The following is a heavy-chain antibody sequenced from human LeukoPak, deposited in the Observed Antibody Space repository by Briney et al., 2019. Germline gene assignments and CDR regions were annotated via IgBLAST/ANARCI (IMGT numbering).Heavy chain of an antibody. Sequence: SQTLSLTCTVSGGSISSYYWSWIRQPPGKGLEWIGYIYYSGSTNYNPSLKSRVTMSVDTSKNQFSLKLSSVTAADTAVYYCARFVGGYSYGPPYYFDYWGQGTLVTVSS. V-gene: IGHV4-59*01. CDR2: IYYSGST. D-gene: IGHD5-18*01. CDR1: GGSISSYY. J-gene: IGHJ4*02. CDR3: ARFVGGYSYGPPYYFDY.